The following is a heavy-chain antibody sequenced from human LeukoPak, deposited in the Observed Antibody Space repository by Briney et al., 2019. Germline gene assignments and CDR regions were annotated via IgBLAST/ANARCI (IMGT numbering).Heavy chain of an antibody. CDR3: ARGLYYYYGMDV. J-gene: IGHJ6*02. CDR1: GGSISSYY. V-gene: IGHV4-59*01. CDR2: TYYSGST. Sequence: SETLSLTCTVSGGSISSYYWSWIRQPPGKGLEWIGYTYYSGSTNYNPSLKSRVTISVDTSKNLFSLKLSSVTAADTAVYYCARGLYYYYGMDVWGQGTTVTVSS.